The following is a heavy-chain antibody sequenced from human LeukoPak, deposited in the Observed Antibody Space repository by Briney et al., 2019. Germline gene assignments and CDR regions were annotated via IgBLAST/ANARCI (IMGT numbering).Heavy chain of an antibody. V-gene: IGHV4-59*01. CDR3: ASDSGWYDAFDI. CDR1: GASISSYY. D-gene: IGHD6-19*01. Sequence: SETLSLTCTVSGASISSYYWSWIRQPPGKGLEWIGYIYYSGSTNYNPSLKSRVTISVDTSKNQFSLKLSSVTAADTAVYYCASDSGWYDAFDIWGQGTMVTVSS. CDR2: IYYSGST. J-gene: IGHJ3*02.